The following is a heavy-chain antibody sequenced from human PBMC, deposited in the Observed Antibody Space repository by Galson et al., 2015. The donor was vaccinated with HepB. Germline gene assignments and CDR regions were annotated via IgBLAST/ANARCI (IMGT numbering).Heavy chain of an antibody. CDR3: ATPSGYGSGTYSQPFDY. Sequence: SVKVSCKPSGGTLSSYAISWVRQAPGQGLEWMGGIIPIFGAADYAQKFQGRVSITADEFMSTVYMELSSLRSEDAAVYYCATPSGYGSGTYSQPFDYWGQGTLVTVSS. D-gene: IGHD3-10*01. V-gene: IGHV1-69*13. CDR2: IIPIFGAA. J-gene: IGHJ4*02. CDR1: GGTLSSYA.